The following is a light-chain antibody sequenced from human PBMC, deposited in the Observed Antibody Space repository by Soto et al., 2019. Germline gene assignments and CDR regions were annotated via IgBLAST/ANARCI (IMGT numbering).Light chain of an antibody. J-gene: IGKJ2*01. CDR1: QSVISNY. CDR3: QPYGGSPLST. CDR2: GAH. V-gene: IGKV3-20*01. Sequence: EIVLTQSTGTLSLSPGERATLSCRASQSVISNYLAWYQHKPGQAPRLLIYGAHNRVTGIPARFRGSGSGTDLPLTISRLEPDDFAVYYCQPYGGSPLSTFGPGTKLEIK.